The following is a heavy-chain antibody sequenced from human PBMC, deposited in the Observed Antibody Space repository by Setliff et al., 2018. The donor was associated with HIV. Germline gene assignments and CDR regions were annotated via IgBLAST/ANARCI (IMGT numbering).Heavy chain of an antibody. CDR2: ISGDGDRT. Sequence: GGSLRLSCAASGFTFYTYTMTWVRQAPGKGLEWVSIISGDGDRTYYADSVEGRFTISRDNSRNSLYLQLTSLRAEDTAVYYCARGYDFWSGGDPLGDAFDVWGQGTMVTVSS. CDR3: ARGYDFWSGGDPLGDAFDV. J-gene: IGHJ3*01. CDR1: GFTFYTYT. V-gene: IGHV3-23*01. D-gene: IGHD3-3*01.